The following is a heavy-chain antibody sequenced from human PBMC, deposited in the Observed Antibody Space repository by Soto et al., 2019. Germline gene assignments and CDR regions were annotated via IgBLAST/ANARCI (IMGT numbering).Heavy chain of an antibody. V-gene: IGHV3-30*18. CDR3: AKALSPSSFDP. CDR2: ISYDGSNK. Sequence: GGALRLSCAASGFTFSSYGMHWVRQAPGKGLEWVAVISYDGSNKYYADSVKGRFTISRDNSKNTLYLQMNSLRAEDTAVYYCAKALSPSSFDPWGQGTLVTVSS. D-gene: IGHD3-16*02. CDR1: GFTFSSYG. J-gene: IGHJ5*02.